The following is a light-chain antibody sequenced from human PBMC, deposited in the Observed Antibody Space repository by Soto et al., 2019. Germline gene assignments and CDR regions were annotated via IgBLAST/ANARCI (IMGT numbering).Light chain of an antibody. Sequence: QYALTQPASVSGSPGQSITISCTGTNVAVGGYNYVYWYQQHPGKAPKLMIYEVSNRPSGVSNRFSGSKSGNTASLTISGLQAEDEADYYCSSYTSSSTLVVFGGGTKLTAL. V-gene: IGLV2-14*01. CDR2: EVS. CDR1: NVAVGGYNY. CDR3: SSYTSSSTLVV. J-gene: IGLJ2*01.